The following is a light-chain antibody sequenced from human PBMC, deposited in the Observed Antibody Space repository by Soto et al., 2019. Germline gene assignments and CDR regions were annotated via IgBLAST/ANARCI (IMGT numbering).Light chain of an antibody. CDR3: QQYNKWRT. J-gene: IGKJ1*01. CDR1: QSVSTN. CDR2: GAS. V-gene: IGKV3-15*01. Sequence: EIVMTQSPATLSVSPGERATLSCRASQSVSTNLAWYQQKPGQAPRLLIYGASTRATGIPARISGSGSGTDFTLTITSLQSEDFAVYYCQQYNKWRTFGQGTKVDIK.